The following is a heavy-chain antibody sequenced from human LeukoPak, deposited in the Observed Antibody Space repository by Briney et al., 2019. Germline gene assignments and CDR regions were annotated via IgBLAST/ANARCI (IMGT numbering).Heavy chain of an antibody. Sequence: EAPVKVSCKASGYTFTGYYMHWVRQAPGQGLEWMGWINPNSGGTNYAQKFQGRVTMTRDTSISTAYMELSRLRSDDTAVYYCAAGGYSSGRYFDYWGQGTLVTVSS. CDR2: INPNSGGT. V-gene: IGHV1-2*02. CDR1: GYTFTGYY. D-gene: IGHD6-19*01. J-gene: IGHJ4*02. CDR3: AAGGYSSGRYFDY.